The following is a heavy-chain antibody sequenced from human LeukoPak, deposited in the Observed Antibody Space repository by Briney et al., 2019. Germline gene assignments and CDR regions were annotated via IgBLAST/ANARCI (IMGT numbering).Heavy chain of an antibody. CDR1: GGSFSGYY. V-gene: IGHV4-34*01. D-gene: IGHD4-17*01. J-gene: IGHJ4*02. Sequence: SETLSLTCAVYGGSFSGYYWSWIRQPPGKGLEWIGEINHSGSTNYNPSLKSRVTISVDKSKNQFSLKLTSMTAADTAVYYCARRLGDDYGDPLDYWGQGTLVTVSS. CDR2: INHSGST. CDR3: ARRLGDDYGDPLDY.